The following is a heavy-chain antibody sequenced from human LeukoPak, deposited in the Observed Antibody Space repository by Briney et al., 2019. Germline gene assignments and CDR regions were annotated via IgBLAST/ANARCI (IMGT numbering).Heavy chain of an antibody. CDR1: GYTFTSYY. J-gene: IGHJ4*02. CDR3: ARVGIAAAGTD. V-gene: IGHV1-46*01. CDR2: INPSGGST. D-gene: IGHD6-13*01. Sequence: ASVKVSCKASGYTFTSYYMHWVRQAPGQGLEWMGIINPSGGSTSYAQKFQGRVTVTRDTSTSTVYMELSSLRSEDTAVYYCARVGIAAAGTDWGQGTLVTVSS.